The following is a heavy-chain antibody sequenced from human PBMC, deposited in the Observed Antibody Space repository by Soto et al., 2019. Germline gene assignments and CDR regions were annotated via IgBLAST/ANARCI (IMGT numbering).Heavy chain of an antibody. CDR2: IYYSGTT. J-gene: IGHJ4*02. CDR3: AIRQIQRPIDY. Sequence: SETLSLTCAVSGYSISSSNWWGWIRQPPGKGLEWIGYIYYSGTTYYNPSLKSRVTMSVDTSKNQFSLKLTSVTAVDTAVYYCAIRQIQRPIDYWGQGTLVSVSS. CDR1: GYSISSSNW. D-gene: IGHD2-2*02. V-gene: IGHV4-28*01.